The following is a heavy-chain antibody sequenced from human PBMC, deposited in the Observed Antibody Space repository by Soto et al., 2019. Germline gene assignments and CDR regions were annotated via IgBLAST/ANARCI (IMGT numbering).Heavy chain of an antibody. CDR3: ARTYDSNEYANEFDS. CDR1: GRSITSYY. Sequence: QVVLQESGPGLVKPSETLSLTCSVSGRSITSYYWSWVRQPPGKGLEWIGYIYDNGITSQNPSLKSRVTRSADTSQNQFSLKLTSVTGADTAVYYCARTYDSNEYANEFDSWGQGILVTVTS. D-gene: IGHD3-22*01. J-gene: IGHJ4*02. CDR2: IYDNGIT. V-gene: IGHV4-59*12.